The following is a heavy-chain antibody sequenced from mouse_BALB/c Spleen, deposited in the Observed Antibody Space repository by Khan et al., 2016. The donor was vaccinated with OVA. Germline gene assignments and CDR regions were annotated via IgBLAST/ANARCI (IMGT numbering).Heavy chain of an antibody. Sequence: VQLKESGPGLVKPSQSLSLTCTVTGYSITSDYAWNWIRQFPGNKLEWMGYISYSGCTTYNPSLKSRISITRDTSKNQFFLQLNSVTTEDTATYYCARWFTYWGQGTLVTVSA. V-gene: IGHV3-2*02. CDR3: ARWFTY. CDR2: ISYSGCT. J-gene: IGHJ3*01. CDR1: GYSITSDYA.